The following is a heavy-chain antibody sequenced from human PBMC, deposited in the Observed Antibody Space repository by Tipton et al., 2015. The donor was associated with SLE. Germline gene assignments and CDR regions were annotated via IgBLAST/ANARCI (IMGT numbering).Heavy chain of an antibody. CDR3: ARGYVSYYGLDV. CDR2: MYYSGTT. Sequence: TLSLTCTVSGGSIRSGGYYWDWIRQPPGKGLEWIGHMYYSGTTYYNPSLEGRVIISVDTPKSQFSLNLTSVTAADTAGYYCARGYVSYYGLDVWGQGTTVTVSS. V-gene: IGHV4-31*03. D-gene: IGHD3-16*01. CDR1: GGSIRSGGYY. J-gene: IGHJ6*02.